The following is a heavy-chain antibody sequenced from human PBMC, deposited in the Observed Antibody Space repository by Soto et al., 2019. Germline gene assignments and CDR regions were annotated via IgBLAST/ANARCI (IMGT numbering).Heavy chain of an antibody. CDR3: AKVYFGESDGFDI. CDR2: ITASGRTP. V-gene: IGHV3-23*01. D-gene: IGHD3-16*01. Sequence: VNLLESGGGLVQPGGSLRLSCAASGFTFSNFAMSWVRQAPGRGLEWVSEITASGRTPSYADSVKGRFTISKDESKITLYLQMNSLRADVTALYYCAKVYFGESDGFDIWGQGTMVTVSS. CDR1: GFTFSNFA. J-gene: IGHJ3*02.